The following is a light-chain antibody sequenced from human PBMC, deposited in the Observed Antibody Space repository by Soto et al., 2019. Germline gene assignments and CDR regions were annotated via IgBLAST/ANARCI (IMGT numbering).Light chain of an antibody. V-gene: IGKV3-20*01. CDR1: QSFSNNY. CDR2: GAS. CDR3: QQYGSSLSIT. Sequence: DIVLTQSPGTLSLSPGERFTRSGGASQSFSNNYLSWYQQKPGQAPMLLIYGASTRATGIPDRFSGSGSGTDFTLTISRLEPEDFAVYYCQQYGSSLSITFGQGTRLDIK. J-gene: IGKJ5*01.